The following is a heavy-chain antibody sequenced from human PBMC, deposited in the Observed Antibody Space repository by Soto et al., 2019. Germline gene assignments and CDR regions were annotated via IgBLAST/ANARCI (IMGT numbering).Heavy chain of an antibody. V-gene: IGHV3-48*03. CDR1: GFTFSSYA. CDR2: ISSSGSTI. D-gene: IGHD6-6*01. CDR3: AKYSSSYRGVDY. J-gene: IGHJ4*02. Sequence: EVQLLESGGGLVQPGGSLRLSCAASGFTFSSYAMSWVRQAPGKGLEWVSYISSSGSTIYYADSVKGRFTISRDNAKNSLYLQMNSLRAEDTAVYYCAKYSSSYRGVDYWGQGTLVTVSS.